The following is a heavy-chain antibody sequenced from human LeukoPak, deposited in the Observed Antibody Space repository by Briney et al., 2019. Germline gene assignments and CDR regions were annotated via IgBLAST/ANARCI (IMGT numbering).Heavy chain of an antibody. J-gene: IGHJ4*02. CDR3: ARGLIVVRGVLKY. CDR2: MNPNSGNT. CDR1: GYTFTGYY. V-gene: IGHV1-8*02. D-gene: IGHD3-10*01. Sequence: ASVKVSCKASGYTFTGYYIHWVRQAPGQGLEWMGWMNPNSGNTGYAQKFQGRVTMTRNTSISTAYMELSSLRSEDTAVYYCARGLIVVRGVLKYWGQGTLVTVSS.